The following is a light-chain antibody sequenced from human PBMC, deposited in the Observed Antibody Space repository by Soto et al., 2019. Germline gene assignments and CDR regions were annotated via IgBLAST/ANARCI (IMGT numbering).Light chain of an antibody. V-gene: IGLV2-14*01. CDR1: TSDVGPYNY. Sequence: QSALTQPASVSGSPGQSITISCTGTTSDVGPYNYVSWYQQHPGKAPKVMIYEVSSRPSGVSNRFSGSKSGNTASLTISGLQAEDEADYYCSSYTTSSTVVFGGGTKVTVL. CDR3: SSYTTSSTVV. J-gene: IGLJ2*01. CDR2: EVS.